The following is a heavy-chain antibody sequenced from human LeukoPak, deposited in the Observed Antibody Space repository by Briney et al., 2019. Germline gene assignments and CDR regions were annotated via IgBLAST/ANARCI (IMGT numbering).Heavy chain of an antibody. J-gene: IGHJ4*02. CDR3: AKDYSGSSSWYYFDY. V-gene: IGHV3-23*01. Sequence: PGGSLRLSCAASGFTFSSYAMSWVRQAPGKGLEWVSAISGSGGSTYYADSVKGRFTISRDNSKNTLYLQMNSLRAEDTAVYYCAKDYSGSSSWYYFDYWGQGTLVTVSS. CDR1: GFTFSSYA. D-gene: IGHD6-13*01. CDR2: ISGSGGST.